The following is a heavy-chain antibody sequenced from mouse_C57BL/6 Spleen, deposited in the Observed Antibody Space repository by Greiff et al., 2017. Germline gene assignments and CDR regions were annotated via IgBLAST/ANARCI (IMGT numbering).Heavy chain of an antibody. CDR3: AIRRDYYYAMDY. CDR1: GYTFTSYW. CDR2: IHPSDSDS. Sequence: QVQLQQPGAELVKPGASVSVSCTASGYTFTSYWLHWVKQRPGQGLEWIGRIHPSDSDSNYTPMFKGIATLTVDKSSSTAYMQLSSQTSEDSAVYYCAIRRDYYYAMDYWGQGTSVTVSS. V-gene: IGHV1-74*01. J-gene: IGHJ4*01.